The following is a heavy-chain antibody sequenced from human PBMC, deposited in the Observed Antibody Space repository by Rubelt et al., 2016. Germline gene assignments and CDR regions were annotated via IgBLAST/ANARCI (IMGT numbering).Heavy chain of an antibody. J-gene: IGHJ4*02. V-gene: IGHV3-21*01. D-gene: IGHD3-22*01. Sequence: GKGLEWVSSIIISSSFIYYADSVKGRFTISRDNAKNSLYLQMNSLRAEDTAVYYCAGGHYYDSSGYSHLDYWGQGTLVTVSS. CDR3: AGGHYYDSSGYSHLDY. CDR2: IIISSSFI.